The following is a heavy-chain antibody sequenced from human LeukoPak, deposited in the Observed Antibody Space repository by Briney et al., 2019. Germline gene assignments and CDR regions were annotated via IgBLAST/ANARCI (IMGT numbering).Heavy chain of an antibody. CDR1: GGSFSGYY. D-gene: IGHD3-3*01. Sequence: SETLSLTCAVYGGSFSGYYWSWIRQPPGKGLEWIGEINHSGSTNYNPSLKSRVTISVDTSKNQFSPKLSSVTAADTAVYYCAREGAITIFGVVIKNWFDPWGQGTLVTVSS. CDR2: INHSGST. J-gene: IGHJ5*02. V-gene: IGHV4-34*01. CDR3: AREGAITIFGVVIKNWFDP.